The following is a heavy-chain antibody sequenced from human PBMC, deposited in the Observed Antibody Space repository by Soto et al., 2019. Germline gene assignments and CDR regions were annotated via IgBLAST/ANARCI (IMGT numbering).Heavy chain of an antibody. Sequence: GGSLRLSCAASGFTFSGYSMNWVRQAPGKGLEWVSSISSSSSYIYYADSVKGRFTISRDNAKNSLYLQMNSLRAEDTAVYYCARDVYSSSRYFDYWGQGTLVTVSS. V-gene: IGHV3-21*01. J-gene: IGHJ4*02. D-gene: IGHD6-6*01. CDR2: ISSSSSYI. CDR3: ARDVYSSSRYFDY. CDR1: GFTFSGYS.